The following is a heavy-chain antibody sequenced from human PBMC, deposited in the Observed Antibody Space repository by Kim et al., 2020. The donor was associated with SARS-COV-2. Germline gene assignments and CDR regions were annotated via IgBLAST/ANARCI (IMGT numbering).Heavy chain of an antibody. D-gene: IGHD5-12*01. J-gene: IGHJ4*02. CDR1: GLDLSAYS. CDR2: ISAASTTI. Sequence: GGSLRLSCAASGLDLSAYSANWVRQVPGKGLEWVSFISAASTTIYYANSVRGRFTVSRDNAKHSVSLQMNSLRDDDTAVYYCVTFRCYEYYWGLGTLVTVSS. V-gene: IGHV3-48*02. CDR3: VTFRCYEYY.